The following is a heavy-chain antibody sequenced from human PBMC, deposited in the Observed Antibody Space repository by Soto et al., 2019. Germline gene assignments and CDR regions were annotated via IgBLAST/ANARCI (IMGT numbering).Heavy chain of an antibody. D-gene: IGHD4-17*01. J-gene: IGHJ2*01. CDR3: ARSYGDFGWYFDL. CDR1: GGSISSGGYY. CDR2: IHDSGST. V-gene: IGHV4-31*03. Sequence: QVQLQESGPGLVKPSQTLSLTCTVSGGSISSGGYYWSWIRQNQGKGLGWIGYIHDSGSTYSNPPLKSRVTISVDTSKNQFSLKLSSVTAADTAVYYCARSYGDFGWYFDLWGRGTLVTVSS.